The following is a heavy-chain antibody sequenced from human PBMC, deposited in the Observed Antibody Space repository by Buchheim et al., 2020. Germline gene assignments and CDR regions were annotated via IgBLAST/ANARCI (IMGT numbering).Heavy chain of an antibody. CDR2: ISYDGSNK. J-gene: IGHJ4*02. CDR1: GFTFSSYA. Sequence: QVQLVESGGGVVQPGRSLRLSCAASGFTFSSYAMHWVRQAPGKGLEWVAVISYDGSNKYYADSVKGRFTISRDNSKNTLYLQMNSLRAEDTAVYYCARDRGPWDYWGQGTL. V-gene: IGHV3-30*04. CDR3: ARDRGPWDY. D-gene: IGHD3-10*01.